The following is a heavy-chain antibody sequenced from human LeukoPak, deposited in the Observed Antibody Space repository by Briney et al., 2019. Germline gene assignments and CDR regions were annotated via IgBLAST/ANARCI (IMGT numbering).Heavy chain of an antibody. CDR2: INHSGST. Sequence: PSETLSLTCTVSGGSISSSSYYWGWIRQPPGKGLEWIGEINHSGSTNYNPSLKSRVTISVDTSKNQFSLKLSSVTAADTAVYYCARHPSYGGKARFGAFDIWGQGTMVTVSS. V-gene: IGHV4-39*01. CDR1: GGSISSSSYY. J-gene: IGHJ3*02. CDR3: ARHPSYGGKARFGAFDI. D-gene: IGHD4-23*01.